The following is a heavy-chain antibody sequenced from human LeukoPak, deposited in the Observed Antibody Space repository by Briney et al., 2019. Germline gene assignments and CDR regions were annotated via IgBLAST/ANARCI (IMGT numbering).Heavy chain of an antibody. CDR1: GFTFSSYW. Sequence: PGGSLRLSCAASGFTFSSYWMSWVRQAPGKGLEWVSYISSFSGTIDYADSVKGRFIISRDKAQNSLFLQMNSLRAEDTAVYYCVRDQGGAVSYWGQGTLVTVSS. V-gene: IGHV3-48*01. D-gene: IGHD3-16*01. CDR3: VRDQGGAVSY. CDR2: ISSFSGTI. J-gene: IGHJ4*02.